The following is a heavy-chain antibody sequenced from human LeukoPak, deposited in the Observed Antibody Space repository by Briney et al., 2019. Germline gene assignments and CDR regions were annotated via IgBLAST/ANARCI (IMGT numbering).Heavy chain of an antibody. D-gene: IGHD3-10*01. CDR3: ARDRGGNYNY. CDR2: ISSSSSYI. CDR1: GFTFSSYS. V-gene: IGHV3-21*01. Sequence: GGSLRLSCAASGFTFSSYSMNWVRQAPGKGLEWVSSISSSSSYIYYADSVEGRFTISRDNAKNSLYLQMNSLRAEDTAVYYCARDRGGNYNYWGQGTLVTVSS. J-gene: IGHJ4*02.